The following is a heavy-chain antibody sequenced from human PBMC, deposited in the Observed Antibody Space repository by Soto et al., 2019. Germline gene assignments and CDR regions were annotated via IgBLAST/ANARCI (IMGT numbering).Heavy chain of an antibody. Sequence: GALRLSCAASGFTFSSYAMSWVRQAPGKGLEWVSAISGSGGSTYYADSVKGRFTISRDNSKNTLYLQMNSLRAEDTAVYYCAKTVDSSGYYYPIYYYYGMDVWGQGTTVTVSS. CDR3: AKTVDSSGYYYPIYYYYGMDV. D-gene: IGHD3-22*01. CDR1: GFTFSSYA. J-gene: IGHJ6*02. V-gene: IGHV3-23*01. CDR2: ISGSGGST.